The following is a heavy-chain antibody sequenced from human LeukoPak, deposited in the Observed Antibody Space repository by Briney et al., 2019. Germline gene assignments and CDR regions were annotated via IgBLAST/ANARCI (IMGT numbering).Heavy chain of an antibody. J-gene: IGHJ6*03. CDR2: ISSSGSTI. Sequence: GGSLRLSCAASGFNISSYEVNWVRQAPGKGLEWVSHISSSGSTIWYADSVKGRFTISRDNAKNSLYLQMNSLRAEDTAVYYCARVELAPYYYYMDVWGKGTTVTVSS. V-gene: IGHV3-48*03. CDR3: ARVELAPYYYYMDV. CDR1: GFNISSYE. D-gene: IGHD1-7*01.